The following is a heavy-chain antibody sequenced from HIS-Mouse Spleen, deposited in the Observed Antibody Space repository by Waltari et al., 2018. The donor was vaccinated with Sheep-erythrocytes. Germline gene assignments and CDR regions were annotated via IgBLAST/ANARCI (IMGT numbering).Heavy chain of an antibody. CDR1: GGSFSGYY. CDR2: INHSGST. D-gene: IGHD6-19*01. Sequence: QVQLQQRGAGLLKPSETLSLTCAVYGGSFSGYYWSWIRQPPGKGLEWIGEINHSGSTNYNPPLKSRVTISVATSKNQFSMKLSSVTAADTAVYYCALSVDLAGAFDIWGQGTMVTVSS. CDR3: ALSVDLAGAFDI. J-gene: IGHJ3*02. V-gene: IGHV4-34*01.